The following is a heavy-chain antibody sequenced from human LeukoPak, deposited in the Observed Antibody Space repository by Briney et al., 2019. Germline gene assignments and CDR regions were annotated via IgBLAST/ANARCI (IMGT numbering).Heavy chain of an antibody. D-gene: IGHD5-24*01. CDR1: GYTFTDYY. CDR3: ARRGEGYNFAY. CDR2: INPNSGGT. Sequence: ASVTVSCKASGYTFTDYYLHWVRQAPGQGPEWMGWINPNSGGTKYAQKFQGRVTMTRDTSISTAYMELSSLRSDDTAVYYCARRGEGYNFAYWGQGTLVTVSS. J-gene: IGHJ4*02. V-gene: IGHV1-2*02.